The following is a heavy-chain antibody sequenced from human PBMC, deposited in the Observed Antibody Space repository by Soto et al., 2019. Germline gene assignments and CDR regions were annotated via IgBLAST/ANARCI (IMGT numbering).Heavy chain of an antibody. V-gene: IGHV1-2*02. CDR3: AKARSVFFKSHLDY. Sequence: GASVKVSCKASGYTFTGYYMHWVRQAPGQGLEWMGWINPNSGGTNYAQKFQGRVTMTRDTSISTAYMELSRLRSDDTAVYYCAKARSVFFKSHLDYWGQGTLVTVSS. CDR1: GYTFTGYY. CDR2: INPNSGGT. J-gene: IGHJ4*02.